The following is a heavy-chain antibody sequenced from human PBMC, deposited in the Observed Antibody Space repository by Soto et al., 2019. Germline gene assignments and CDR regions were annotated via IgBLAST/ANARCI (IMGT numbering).Heavy chain of an antibody. CDR2: IWYDGSNK. CDR3: ARAYYDSSGYYYYYGMDV. D-gene: IGHD3-22*01. CDR1: GFTFSSYG. V-gene: IGHV3-33*01. Sequence: QVQLVESGGGVVQPGRSLRLSCAASGFTFSSYGMHWVRQAPGKGLEWVAVIWYDGSNKYYADSVKGRFTISRDNSKNTLYLQMNSLRAEDTAVYYCARAYYDSSGYYYYYGMDVWGQGTTVTVSS. J-gene: IGHJ6*02.